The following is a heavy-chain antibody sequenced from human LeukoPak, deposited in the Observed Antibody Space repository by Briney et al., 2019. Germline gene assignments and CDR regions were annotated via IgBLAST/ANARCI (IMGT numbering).Heavy chain of an antibody. J-gene: IGHJ4*02. CDR3: ARDLYDSSGYPWY. Sequence: PGGSLRLSCAASGSTFSSYWMSWVRQAPGKGLEWVANIKQDGSEKYYVDSVKGRFTISRDNAKNSLYLQMNSLRAEDTAVYYCARDLYDSSGYPWYWGQGTLVTVSS. V-gene: IGHV3-7*01. D-gene: IGHD3-22*01. CDR2: IKQDGSEK. CDR1: GSTFSSYW.